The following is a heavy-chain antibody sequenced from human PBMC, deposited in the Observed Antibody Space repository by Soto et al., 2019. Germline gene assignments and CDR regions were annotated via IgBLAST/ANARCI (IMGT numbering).Heavy chain of an antibody. V-gene: IGHV3-33*01. CDR3: VRDDDYGPNALDM. Sequence: QMQLVESGGGVVQPGRSLRLSCAASGFTFRNYGMHWVRQAPGKGLEWVSLILNDGSEQFYRASVKGRFTISRDNSRNTLYLEMNSLTDDATALYYCVRDDDYGPNALDMWGQGTMVSVSS. CDR1: GFTFRNYG. D-gene: IGHD3-10*01. CDR2: ILNDGSEQ. J-gene: IGHJ3*02.